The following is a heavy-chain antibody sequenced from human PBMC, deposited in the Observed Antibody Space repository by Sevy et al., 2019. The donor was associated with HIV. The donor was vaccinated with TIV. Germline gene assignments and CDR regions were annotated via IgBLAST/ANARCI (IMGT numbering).Heavy chain of an antibody. V-gene: IGHV3-48*01. CDR2: ISDRSDTI. J-gene: IGHJ4*02. CDR1: GFIFSNYY. CDR3: ARVRDRYCSGGSCYYGYFFDY. Sequence: GGSLRLSCAASGFIFSNYYMTWVRQAPGKGLEWVSYISDRSDTISYADSVKGRFTISRDNAKNALYLQMSSLRGEDTAVYYFARVRDRYCSGGSCYYGYFFDYWGQGTLVTVSS. D-gene: IGHD2-15*01.